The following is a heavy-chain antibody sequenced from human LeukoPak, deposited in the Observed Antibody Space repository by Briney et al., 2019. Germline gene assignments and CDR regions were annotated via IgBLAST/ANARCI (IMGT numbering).Heavy chain of an antibody. CDR2: IYYSGST. V-gene: IGHV4-59*01. J-gene: IGHJ5*02. D-gene: IGHD1-26*01. CDR1: GGSISSYY. CDR3: AGTPFYSGRYGTIWFDP. Sequence: SETLSLTCTVSGGSISSYYGSWIRQPPGKGVEWIGYIYYSGSTNYNRSRKRRVTISVDPSKPQFSLKLSSVTAAATAVYYCAGTPFYSGRYGTIWFDPWGQGTLVTVSS.